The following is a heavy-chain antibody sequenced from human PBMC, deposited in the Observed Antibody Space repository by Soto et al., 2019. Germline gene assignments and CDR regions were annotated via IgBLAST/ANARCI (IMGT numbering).Heavy chain of an antibody. CDR2: INSNSGGT. D-gene: IGHD6-13*01. J-gene: IGHJ6*02. V-gene: IGHV1-2*02. CDR3: AIYSSSWYRSYGMDV. Sequence: ASVKVSCKASGYTFTGYYMHWVRQAPGQKLEWMGWINSNSGGTNYAQKFQGRVSMTRVTSISTAYMELTRLTSDDTAVYYCAIYSSSWYRSYGMDVWGQGTTVTVSS. CDR1: GYTFTGYY.